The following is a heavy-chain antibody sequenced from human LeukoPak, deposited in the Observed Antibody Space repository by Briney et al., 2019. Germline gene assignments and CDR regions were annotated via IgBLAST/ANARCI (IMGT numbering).Heavy chain of an antibody. J-gene: IGHJ4*02. V-gene: IGHV1-69*04. CDR1: GGTFSSYA. CDR3: ARGQDATGYGDDY. Sequence: ASVKVSCKASGGTFSSYAISWVRQAPGQGLEWMGRIIPILGIANYAQKFQGRVTMTRNTSISTAYMELSSLRSEDTAVYYCARGQDATGYGDDYWGQGTLVTVSS. D-gene: IGHD4-17*01. CDR2: IIPILGIA.